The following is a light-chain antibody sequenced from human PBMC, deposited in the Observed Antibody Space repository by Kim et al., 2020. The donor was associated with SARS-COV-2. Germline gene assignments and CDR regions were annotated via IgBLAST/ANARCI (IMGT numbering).Light chain of an antibody. CDR2: GAS. J-gene: IGKJ2*01. CDR1: RYIRSN. V-gene: IGKV3-15*01. CDR3: QQYNSWPPYT. Sequence: EIVMTQSPATLSVSPGERATLSCRASRYIRSNLAWYQQKPGQAPRLLIYGASTRATGIPARFSGSGSGTEFTLTISSLQSEDFAIYYCQQYNSWPPYTFGQGTKLEI.